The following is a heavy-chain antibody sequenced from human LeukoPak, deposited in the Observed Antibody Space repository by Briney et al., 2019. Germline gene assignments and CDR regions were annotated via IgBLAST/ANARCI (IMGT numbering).Heavy chain of an antibody. J-gene: IGHJ4*02. CDR2: IHPSGST. V-gene: IGHV4-4*07. D-gene: IGHD1-1*01. CDR3: ARGPATGEASYSLYYFDY. Sequence: SETLSLTCTVSGDSISSYYWSWIRQPAGKGLEWIGRIHPSGSTNYNPSLKSRVTLSVDTSKNQFSLKLSSVTAADTAVYYCARGPATGEASYSLYYFDYWGQGTLVTVSS. CDR1: GDSISSYY.